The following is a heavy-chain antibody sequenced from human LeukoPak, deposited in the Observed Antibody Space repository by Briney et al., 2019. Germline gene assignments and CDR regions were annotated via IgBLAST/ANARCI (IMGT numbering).Heavy chain of an antibody. CDR1: GYTFTSYD. CDR2: MNPNSGNT. CDR3: ARGIDCSSTSCYTGYYYYYYYMDV. Sequence: ASVKVSCKASGYTFTSYDINWVRQATGQGLEWMGWMNPNSGNTGYAQKFQGRVTITRNTSISTAYMELSSLRSEDTAVYYCARGIDCSSTSCYTGYYYYYYYMDVWGKGTTVTVSS. J-gene: IGHJ6*03. V-gene: IGHV1-8*03. D-gene: IGHD2-2*02.